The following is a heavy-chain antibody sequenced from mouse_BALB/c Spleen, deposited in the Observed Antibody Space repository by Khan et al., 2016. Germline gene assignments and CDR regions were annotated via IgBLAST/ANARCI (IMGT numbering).Heavy chain of an antibody. CDR2: IDPFNGGT. J-gene: IGHJ4*01. CDR3: ASSTQSFYAMDY. D-gene: IGHD1-1*01. Sequence: VQLRQSGPELMKPGASVKISCKASGYSFTSYYMHWVKQSHGKSLEWIGYIDPFNGGTSYNQKFKGKATLTVDKSSSTAYMHLSSLTSEDSAVYYCASSTQSFYAMDYWGQGTSVTGSS. CDR1: GYSFTSYY. V-gene: IGHV1S135*01.